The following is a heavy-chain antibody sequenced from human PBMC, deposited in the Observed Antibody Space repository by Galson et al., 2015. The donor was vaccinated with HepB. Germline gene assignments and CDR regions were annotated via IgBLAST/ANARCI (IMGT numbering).Heavy chain of an antibody. J-gene: IGHJ6*02. CDR3: ARTDYSNSYYYGMDV. Sequence: QSGAEVKKPGESLRISCKGSGYTFTSYWITWVRQMPGKGLEWMGRIDPSDSYTNYSPSFQGHVTISVDKSISTAYLQWSSLKASDTAMYYCARTDYSNSYYYGMDVWGQGTTVTVSS. CDR1: GYTFTSYW. V-gene: IGHV5-10-1*01. CDR2: IDPSDSYT. D-gene: IGHD4-11*01.